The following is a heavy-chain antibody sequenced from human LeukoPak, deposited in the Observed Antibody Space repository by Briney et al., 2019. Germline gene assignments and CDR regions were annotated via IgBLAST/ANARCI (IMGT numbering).Heavy chain of an antibody. CDR2: INHSGST. CDR3: ARRSRLRGWFDP. CDR1: GGSFSGCY. V-gene: IGHV4-34*01. Sequence: SETLSLTCAVYGGSFSGCYWSWIRQPPGKGLEWIGEINHSGSTNYNPSLKSRVTISVDTSKNQFSLKLSSVTAADTAVYYCARRSRLRGWFDPWGQGTLVTVSS. J-gene: IGHJ5*02. D-gene: IGHD4-17*01.